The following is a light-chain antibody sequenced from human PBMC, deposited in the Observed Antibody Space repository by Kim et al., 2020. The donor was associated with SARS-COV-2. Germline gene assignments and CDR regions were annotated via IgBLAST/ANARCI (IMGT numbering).Light chain of an antibody. V-gene: IGKV1-33*01. J-gene: IGKJ2*01. CDR1: QDIYNY. Sequence: DIQMTQSPSSLSASVGDRVTITCQASQDIYNYLNWYQQKPRKAPKLLIYEASNLETGVPSRFSGSGSGTYFTFTISALQPEDFATYYRQQYVYLPPYSCGQGTKLEI. CDR2: EAS. CDR3: QQYVYLPPYS.